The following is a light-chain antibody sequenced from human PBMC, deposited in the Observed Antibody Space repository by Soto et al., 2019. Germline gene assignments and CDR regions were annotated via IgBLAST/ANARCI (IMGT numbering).Light chain of an antibody. V-gene: IGKV1-9*01. CDR3: QSLNRFPHS. J-gene: IGKJ4*01. CDR1: QDISSY. Sequence: DIQMTQSPSSVSASVGDRVAITCRASQDISSYLAWYQQKPGKAPKLLIYLASTLHSGVPSSFSGSGSGTDFSLTISSLQPEDAATYYCQSLNRFPHSFGGGTKVDIK. CDR2: LAS.